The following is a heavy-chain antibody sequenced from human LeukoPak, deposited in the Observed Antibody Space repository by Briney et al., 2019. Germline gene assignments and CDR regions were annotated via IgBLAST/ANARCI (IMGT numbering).Heavy chain of an antibody. CDR3: ARGTVIVVVPTFDY. V-gene: IGHV4-34*01. Sequence: KPSETLSLTCAVYGGSFSGYYWSWIRQPPGKGLEWIGEINHSGSTNYNPSLKSRVTISVDTSKNQFSLKLSSVTAADTAVYYCARGTVIVVVPTFDYWGQGTLVTVSS. J-gene: IGHJ4*02. CDR2: INHSGST. CDR1: GGSFSGYY. D-gene: IGHD3-22*01.